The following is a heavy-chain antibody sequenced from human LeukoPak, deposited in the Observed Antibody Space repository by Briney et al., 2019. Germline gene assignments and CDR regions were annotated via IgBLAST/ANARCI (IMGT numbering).Heavy chain of an antibody. J-gene: IGHJ4*02. D-gene: IGHD6-19*01. Sequence: SETLSLTCAVSGGSISSSSYYWGWIRQPPGKGLEWIGSIYYSGSTYYNPSLKSRVTISVDTSKNQFSLKLSSVTAADTAVYYCSDAQPHGSGRVDSWGQGTPVTVSS. CDR2: IYYSGST. CDR1: GGSISSSSYY. CDR3: SDAQPHGSGRVDS. V-gene: IGHV4-39*01.